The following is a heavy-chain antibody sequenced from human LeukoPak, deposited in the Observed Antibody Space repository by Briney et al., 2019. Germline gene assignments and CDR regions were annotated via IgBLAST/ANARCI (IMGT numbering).Heavy chain of an antibody. V-gene: IGHV3-53*01. CDR1: GFTVSSNY. Sequence: GGSLRLSCAASGFTVSSNYMSWVRQAPGKGLEWVSIIYSGGSTFYADSVKGRFTISRDNAKNSLYLQMNSLRAEDTAVYYCARGGSSMMIDYWGQGTLVTVSS. D-gene: IGHD6-13*01. CDR3: ARGGSSMMIDY. J-gene: IGHJ4*02. CDR2: IYSGGST.